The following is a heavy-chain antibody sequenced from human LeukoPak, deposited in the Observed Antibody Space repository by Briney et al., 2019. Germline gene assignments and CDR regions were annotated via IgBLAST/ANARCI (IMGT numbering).Heavy chain of an antibody. J-gene: IGHJ4*02. CDR2: INHSGST. V-gene: IGHV4-34*01. CDR1: GGSFSGYY. D-gene: IGHD3-10*01. CDR3: ARGDTITRALDY. Sequence: SETLSLTCAVYGGSFSGYYWSWIRQPPGKGLEWIGEINHSGSTNYNPSLKSRVTISVDTSKNQFSLKLTSVSAADTAVYYCARGDTITRALDYWDQGTLVTVSS.